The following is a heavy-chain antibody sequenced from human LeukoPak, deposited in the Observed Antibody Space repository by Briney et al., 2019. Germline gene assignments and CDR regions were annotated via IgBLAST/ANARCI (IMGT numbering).Heavy chain of an antibody. J-gene: IGHJ4*02. CDR1: GFTFSSYS. CDR3: ARGDAFSGDH. CDR2: ISSSSSYI. Sequence: GGSLRLSCAASGFTFSSYSMNWVRQAPGKGLEWVSSISSSSSYIYYADSVKGRFTISRDNTKNSLFVQMNSLRADDTAVYYCARGDAFSGDHWGQGTLVTVSS. V-gene: IGHV3-21*01. D-gene: IGHD3-16*01.